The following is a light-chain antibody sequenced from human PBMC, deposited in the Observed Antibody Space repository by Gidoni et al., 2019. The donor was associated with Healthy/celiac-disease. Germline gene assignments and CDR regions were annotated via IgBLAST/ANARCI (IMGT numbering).Light chain of an antibody. J-gene: IGKJ5*01. CDR2: DAS. V-gene: IGKV1-33*01. Sequence: DIHITQSPSSLSASVGDRVTLTLQASQDISNYLNWYQQKPGKAPKLLIYDASTLETGVPSRFSGSGSGTDFTLTISSLQPEDIATYYCQQYDNPPVTFGQGTRLEIK. CDR3: QQYDNPPVT. CDR1: QDISNY.